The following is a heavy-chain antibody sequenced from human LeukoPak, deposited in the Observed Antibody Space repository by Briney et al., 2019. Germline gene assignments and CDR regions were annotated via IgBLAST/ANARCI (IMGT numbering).Heavy chain of an antibody. Sequence: SETLSLTCTVSGYSISSGYYWGWIRQPPGKGLEWIGSIYHSGSTYYNPSLKSRVTISVDTSKNQFSLKLSSVTAADTAVYYCARGRDGYKIRALFDYWGQGTLVTVSS. V-gene: IGHV4-38-2*02. CDR1: GYSISSGYY. J-gene: IGHJ4*02. D-gene: IGHD5-24*01. CDR2: IYHSGST. CDR3: ARGRDGYKIRALFDY.